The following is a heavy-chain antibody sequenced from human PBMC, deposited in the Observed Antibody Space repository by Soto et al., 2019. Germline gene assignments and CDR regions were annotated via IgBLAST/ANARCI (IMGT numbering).Heavy chain of an antibody. J-gene: IGHJ2*01. Sequence: QITLKESGPTMVKPTQTLTLTCTYSGFSLSTSGVVVGWIRQPPGKALEWLALIYWDDDKHYSPSLKTRLTITKDTSKNQVVLTMTNMDPVDTATYYCARRPTDGYFDLWGRGTLVTVSS. CDR1: GFSLSTSGVV. CDR3: ARRPTDGYFDL. D-gene: IGHD2-8*01. CDR2: IYWDDDK. V-gene: IGHV2-5*02.